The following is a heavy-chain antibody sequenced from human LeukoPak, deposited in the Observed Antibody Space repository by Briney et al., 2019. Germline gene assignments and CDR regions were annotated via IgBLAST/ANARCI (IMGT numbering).Heavy chain of an antibody. D-gene: IGHD5-12*01. V-gene: IGHV4-59*01. CDR2: ISYSGST. J-gene: IGHJ4*02. CDR3: ARFTLGIVARYFDY. Sequence: PSETLSLTCTVSGGSIRSYFWSWIRQPPGKGLEWIGHISYSGSTNYNPSLKSRIAISVDTSKNQFSLKLTSVTAADTAVYYCARFTLGIVARYFDYWGRGALVTVSS. CDR1: GGSIRSYF.